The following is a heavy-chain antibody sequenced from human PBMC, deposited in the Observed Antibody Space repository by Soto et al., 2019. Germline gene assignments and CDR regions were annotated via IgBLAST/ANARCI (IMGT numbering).Heavy chain of an antibody. CDR3: ARTYYDILTGYYAPPLYFDY. Sequence: ASVKVSCKASGYTFTSYGISWVRQAPGQGLEWMGWISAYNGNTNYAQKLQGRVTMTTDTSTSTAYMELGSLRSDDTAVYYCARTYYDILTGYYAPPLYFDYWGQGTLVTVSS. D-gene: IGHD3-9*01. CDR2: ISAYNGNT. V-gene: IGHV1-18*01. CDR1: GYTFTSYG. J-gene: IGHJ4*02.